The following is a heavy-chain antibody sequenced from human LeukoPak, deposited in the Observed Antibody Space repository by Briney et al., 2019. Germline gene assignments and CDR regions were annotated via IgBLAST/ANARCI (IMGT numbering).Heavy chain of an antibody. CDR2: INAGNGHT. V-gene: IGHV1-3*01. CDR3: ARGIWSATRVDYYLDN. J-gene: IGHJ4*02. CDR1: GYTFSGYA. D-gene: IGHD5-24*01. Sequence: AASVTVSCTASGYTFSGYAIHWVRQAPGQRFEWMGWINAGNGHTKYSQNFQGRVTITRDSSANIVYMDVSSLTPEDTAVYYCARGIWSATRVDYYLDNWGRGTLVTVSS.